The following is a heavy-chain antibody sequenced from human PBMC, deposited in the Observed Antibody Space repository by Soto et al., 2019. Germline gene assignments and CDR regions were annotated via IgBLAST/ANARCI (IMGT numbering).Heavy chain of an antibody. CDR3: ARHPAAGPAYFDY. CDR2: IYYSGST. D-gene: IGHD6-13*01. J-gene: IGHJ4*02. CDR1: GGSISSSSYY. V-gene: IGHV4-39*01. Sequence: SETLSLTCTVSGGSISSSSYYWGWIRQPPGKGLEWIGSIYYSGSTYYNPSLKSRVTISVDTSKNQFSLKLSSVTAADTAVYYCARHPAAGPAYFDYWGQGTLVTVSS.